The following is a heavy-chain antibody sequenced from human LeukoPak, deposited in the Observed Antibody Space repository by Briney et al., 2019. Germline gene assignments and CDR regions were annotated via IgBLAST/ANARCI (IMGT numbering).Heavy chain of an antibody. CDR3: SRIKYGGNSGYHFDY. J-gene: IGHJ4*02. CDR2: IGDSGSGG. D-gene: IGHD4-23*01. CDR1: GFNFNYFA. V-gene: IGHV3-23*01. Sequence: PGRSLRLSCSASGFNFNYFAMSWIRQAPGKRLEWVSTIGDSGSGGSYADSVRGRFTISRDNSKNIVCLQMHSLRVDDSAVYYCSRIKYGGNSGYHFDYWGQGTLVTVSS.